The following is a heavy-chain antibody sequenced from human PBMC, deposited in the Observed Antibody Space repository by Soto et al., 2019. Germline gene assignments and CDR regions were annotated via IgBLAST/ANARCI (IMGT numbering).Heavy chain of an antibody. Sequence: ASEKVSCHPCGYTFTSYVSSFVVLAPGHGSEWMGGISAYNGNTNYAQKLQGRVTMTTDTSTSTAYMDLRSLSSDDTAAYYCARDLVVGSTSGGSVCYRYAMYVWGQGTTVTVS. D-gene: IGHD1-26*01. CDR3: ARDLVVGSTSGGSVCYRYAMYV. J-gene: IGHJ6*02. V-gene: IGHV1-18*01. CDR2: ISAYNGNT. CDR1: GYTFTSYV.